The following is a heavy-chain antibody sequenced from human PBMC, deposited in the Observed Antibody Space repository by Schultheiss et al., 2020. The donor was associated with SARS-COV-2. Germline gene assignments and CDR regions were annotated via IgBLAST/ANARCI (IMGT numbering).Heavy chain of an antibody. Sequence: SETLSLTCTVSGGSISSYYWSWIRQPPGKGLEWIGSIYYSGSTNYNPSLKSRVTISVDTSKNQFSLKLSSVTAADTAVYYCARIVPEFHCDYWGQGTLVTVSS. CDR2: IYYSGST. V-gene: IGHV4-59*12. CDR1: GGSISSYY. D-gene: IGHD3-10*01. J-gene: IGHJ4*02. CDR3: ARIVPEFHCDY.